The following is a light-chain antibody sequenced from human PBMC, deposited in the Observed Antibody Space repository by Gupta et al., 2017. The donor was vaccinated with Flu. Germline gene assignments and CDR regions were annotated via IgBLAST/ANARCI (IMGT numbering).Light chain of an antibody. CDR3: QQDYRAQT. CDR2: WAS. V-gene: IGKV4-1*01. J-gene: IGKJ1*01. Sequence: DIVMTQSPDSLAVSLGERATINCKSSQSVLYSSNNKDFLAWYQQKPGQPPKLILYWASTRESGVPERFSGRGSGTNFTLTSSDRQADDVAVYYWQQDYRAQTYGQGTKVEI. CDR1: QSVLYSSNNKDF.